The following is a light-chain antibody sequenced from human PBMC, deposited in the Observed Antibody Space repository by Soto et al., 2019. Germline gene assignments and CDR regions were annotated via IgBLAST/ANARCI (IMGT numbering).Light chain of an antibody. CDR3: QQYGSSGT. J-gene: IGKJ1*01. V-gene: IGKV3-20*01. CDR1: QSVSNNY. Sequence: IPKTQSPFHLSVSPLESANSYCRASQSVSNNYLAWYQQKPGQAPRLLIYGASNRATGIPDRFSGSGSGTDFTLTISRLEPEDFAVYYCQQYGSSGTFGQGTRWIS. CDR2: GAS.